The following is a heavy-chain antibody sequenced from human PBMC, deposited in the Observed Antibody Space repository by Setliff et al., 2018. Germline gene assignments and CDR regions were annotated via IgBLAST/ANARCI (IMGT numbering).Heavy chain of an antibody. Sequence: SETLSLTCSVSGGSISGYYWSWLRQPPGKGLEWIGYIYNNGRTNYHPALKRRVTMSVDTSKNQFSLKLTSVTAADTAVYYCARHVGSRSRGYNYYYYYMDVWGKGTTVTVS. D-gene: IGHD3-10*01. J-gene: IGHJ6*03. CDR2: IYNNGRT. CDR1: GGSISGYY. CDR3: ARHVGSRSRGYNYYYYYMDV. V-gene: IGHV4-59*08.